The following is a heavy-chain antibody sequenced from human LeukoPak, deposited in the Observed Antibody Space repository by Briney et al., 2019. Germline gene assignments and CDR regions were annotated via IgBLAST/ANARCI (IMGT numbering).Heavy chain of an antibody. CDR3: AKDREYSYVYDAFDI. CDR1: GFTFSSYA. V-gene: IGHV3-23*01. CDR2: MSGSGGST. D-gene: IGHD3-16*01. J-gene: IGHJ3*02. Sequence: PGGSLRLSCAASGFTFSSYAMSWVRQAPGKGLEWVSGMSGSGGSTYYADSVKGGCTISRANSKNTLYLQMNPLRAEDTAVYYCAKDREYSYVYDAFDIWGQGTLVTVSS.